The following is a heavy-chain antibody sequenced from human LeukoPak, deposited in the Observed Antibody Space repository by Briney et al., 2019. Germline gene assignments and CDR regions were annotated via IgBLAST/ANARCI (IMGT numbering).Heavy chain of an antibody. CDR1: GFTFSNSA. CDR3: ARDPLRYLRVGHYDY. Sequence: GGSLRLSCAASGFTFSNSAMNWVRQVPGKGLEWVSSIDYDSSHIYYAASVRGRFTISRDNARNSVYLQMNSLRVEDTAVYYYARDPLRYLRVGHYDYWGQGTLVAVSS. V-gene: IGHV3-21*01. CDR2: IDYDSSHI. D-gene: IGHD3-9*01. J-gene: IGHJ4*02.